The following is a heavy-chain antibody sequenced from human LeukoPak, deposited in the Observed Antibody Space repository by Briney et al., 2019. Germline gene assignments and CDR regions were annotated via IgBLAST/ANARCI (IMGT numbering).Heavy chain of an antibody. J-gene: IGHJ4*02. CDR3: ARESDVEMATPDY. CDR2: ISYDGSNK. D-gene: IGHD5-24*01. Sequence: GGSLRLSCAASGFTFSSYAMSWVRQAPGKGLEWVAVISYDGSNKYYADSVKGRFTISRDNSKNTLYLQMNSLRAEDTAVYYCARESDVEMATPDYWGQGTLVTVSS. CDR1: GFTFSSYA. V-gene: IGHV3-30-3*01.